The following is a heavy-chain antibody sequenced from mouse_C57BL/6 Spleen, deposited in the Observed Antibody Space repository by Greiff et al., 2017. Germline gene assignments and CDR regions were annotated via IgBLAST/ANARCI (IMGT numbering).Heavy chain of an antibody. CDR2: IHPNSGST. CDR1: GYTFTSYW. Sequence: QVHVKQPGAELVKPGASVKLSCKASGYTFTSYWMHWVKQRPGQGLEWIGMIHPNSGSTNYNEKFKSKATLTVDKSSSTAYMQLSSLTSEDSAVYYSARYYGSSYFAMDYWGQGTSVTVSS. CDR3: ARYYGSSYFAMDY. J-gene: IGHJ4*01. D-gene: IGHD1-1*01. V-gene: IGHV1-64*01.